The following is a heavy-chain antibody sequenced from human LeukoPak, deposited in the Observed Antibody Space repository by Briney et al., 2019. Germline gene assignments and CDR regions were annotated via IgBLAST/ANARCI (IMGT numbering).Heavy chain of an antibody. V-gene: IGHV1-69*13. J-gene: IGHJ4*02. D-gene: IGHD3-3*01. CDR2: IIPIFGTA. CDR1: GGTFSSYA. CDR3: ARDENYDFWSGYYDY. Sequence: ASVKVSCKASGGTFSSYAISWVRQAPGQGLEWMGGIIPIFGTANYAQKFQGRVTITADESTSTAYMELSSLRSEDTAVYYCARDENYDFWSGYYDYWGQGTLVTVSS.